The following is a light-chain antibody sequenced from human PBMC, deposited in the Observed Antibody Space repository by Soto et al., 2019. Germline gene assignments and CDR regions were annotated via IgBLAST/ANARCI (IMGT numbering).Light chain of an antibody. CDR3: QQYKNWPRGT. V-gene: IGKV3-15*01. CDR1: QSVSSN. J-gene: IGKJ1*01. Sequence: EIVMTQSPATLSVSPGERATLSCRASQSVSSNLAWYQQKPGQAPRLLIYGASTRATGIPARFSGSGSGTEFTLTISSRQSEEFAVYYCQQYKNWPRGTFGQGTKVEIK. CDR2: GAS.